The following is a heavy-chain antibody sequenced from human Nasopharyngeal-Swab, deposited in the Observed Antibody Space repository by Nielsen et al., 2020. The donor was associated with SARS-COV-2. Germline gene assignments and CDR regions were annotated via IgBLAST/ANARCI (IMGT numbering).Heavy chain of an antibody. CDR2: NSGSGDTT. D-gene: IGHD6-19*01. CDR1: GFTFTTYA. J-gene: IGHJ4*02. Sequence: GGSLRLSCEASGFTFTTYAMSWVRQAPGKGLEWVSGNSGSGDTTYYAHSVKGRFTISRDNSKKTLYLQMHSLRAADTSVYYCAAKSSAWTGYLSDFWGQGTLVTVSS. V-gene: IGHV3-23*01. CDR3: AAKSSAWTGYLSDF.